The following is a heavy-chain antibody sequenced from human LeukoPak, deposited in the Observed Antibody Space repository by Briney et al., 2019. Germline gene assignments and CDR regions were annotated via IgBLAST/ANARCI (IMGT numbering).Heavy chain of an antibody. CDR1: GYTFTSYG. CDR3: ARGYCSSTSCYTYYFDY. J-gene: IGHJ4*02. CDR2: ISAYNGNT. V-gene: IGHV1-18*01. D-gene: IGHD2-2*02. Sequence: ASVKVSCKASGYTFTSYGISWVRQAPGQGLEWMGWISAYNGNTNYAQKLQGRVTMSTDTSTSTAYMELRSLRSDDTAVYYCARGYCSSTSCYTYYFDYWGQGTLVTVSS.